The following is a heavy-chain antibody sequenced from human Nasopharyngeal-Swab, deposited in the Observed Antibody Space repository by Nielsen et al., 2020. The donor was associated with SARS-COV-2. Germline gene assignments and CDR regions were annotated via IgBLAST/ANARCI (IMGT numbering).Heavy chain of an antibody. Sequence: GVLRLSCAASGFTFSSYGMHWVRQAPGKGLEWVAVIWYDGSNKYYADSVKGRFTISRDNSKNTLYLQMNSLRAEDTAVYYCARDMVLLPYSGSYPDAFDIWGQGTTVTVSS. CDR1: GFTFSSYG. CDR3: ARDMVLLPYSGSYPDAFDI. D-gene: IGHD1-26*01. V-gene: IGHV3-33*01. J-gene: IGHJ3*02. CDR2: IWYDGSNK.